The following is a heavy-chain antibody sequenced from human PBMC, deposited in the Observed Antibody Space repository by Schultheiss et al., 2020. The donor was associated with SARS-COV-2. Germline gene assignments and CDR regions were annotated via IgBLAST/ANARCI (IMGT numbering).Heavy chain of an antibody. J-gene: IGHJ4*02. D-gene: IGHD5-12*01. Sequence: GGSLRLSCAASGFTFTSYAMSWVRQAPGKGLEWVAVISYDGSNKYYADSVKGRFTISRDNSKNTLYLQMNSLRAEDTAVYYCARDSGYDYLGYFDYWGQGTLVTVSS. CDR1: GFTFTSYA. CDR3: ARDSGYDYLGYFDY. V-gene: IGHV3-30*01. CDR2: ISYDGSNK.